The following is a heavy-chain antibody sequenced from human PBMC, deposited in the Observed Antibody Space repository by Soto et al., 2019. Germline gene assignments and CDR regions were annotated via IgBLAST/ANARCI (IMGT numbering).Heavy chain of an antibody. D-gene: IGHD3-9*01. V-gene: IGHV2-26*01. CDR3: ARTYFDLLTGFVYYFDY. CDR1: GFSLSDAEMG. CDR2: IFSNDEK. J-gene: IGHJ4*02. Sequence: SGPTLVNPTETLTLTCTVSGFSLSDAEMGVSWIRQPPGKALEWLAHIFSNDEKSYRTSLKSRLTISKDTSKTQVVLTMTKMDPVDTATYYCARTYFDLLTGFVYYFDYWGQGTLVTVSS.